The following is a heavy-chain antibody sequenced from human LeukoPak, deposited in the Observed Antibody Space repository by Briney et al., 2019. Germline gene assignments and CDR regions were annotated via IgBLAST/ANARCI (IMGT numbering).Heavy chain of an antibody. V-gene: IGHV3-7*01. CDR3: ARDRLDF. CDR1: GFTFSDYW. CDR2: IKQEGSEK. Sequence: PGVSLRLSCAAPGFTFSDYWMSWVGQAQGKGLDWVDNIKQEGSEKYYVDSVKGRFTISRDNAKNSLYLQMNSLRAEDTAVYYCARDRLDFWGQGTLVTVSS. J-gene: IGHJ4*02.